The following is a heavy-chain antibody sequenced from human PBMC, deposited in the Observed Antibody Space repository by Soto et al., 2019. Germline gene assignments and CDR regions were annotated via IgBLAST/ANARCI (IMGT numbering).Heavy chain of an antibody. Sequence: QAQLVQSGAEVKKPGASVKVSCKASGDTFGSYDVNWGRQASGHGREGMGWMNPKSGGTVYAQKFRGRVTMNSNTSINTAYLDLSSHRSEDTAVYYCARGSWFGDLGNFDDALDVWGQGTTVTVSS. V-gene: IGHV1-8*02. CDR3: ARGSWFGDLGNFDDALDV. CDR2: MNPKSGGT. CDR1: GDTFGSYD. J-gene: IGHJ6*02. D-gene: IGHD3-10*01.